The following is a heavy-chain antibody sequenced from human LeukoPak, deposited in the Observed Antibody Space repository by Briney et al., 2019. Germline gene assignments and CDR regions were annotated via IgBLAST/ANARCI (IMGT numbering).Heavy chain of an antibody. CDR3: AKVYSRPFDY. D-gene: IGHD2-15*01. V-gene: IGHV3-30*02. CDR1: GFTFSSYG. J-gene: IGHJ4*02. CDR2: IRYDGSNK. Sequence: GGSLRLSCAASGFTFSSYGMHWVRQAPGKGLEWVAFIRYDGSNKYYADSVKGRFTISRDNSKNTLYLQMDSLRAEDTAVYYCAKVYSRPFDYWGQGTLVTVSS.